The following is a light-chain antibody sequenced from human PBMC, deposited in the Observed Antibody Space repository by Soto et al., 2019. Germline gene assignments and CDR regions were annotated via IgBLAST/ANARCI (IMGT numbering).Light chain of an antibody. CDR1: HNDIGTCDY. Sequence: QSVLTQPTSVSGSPGQSITISCTGNHNDIGTCDYVSWYQQHPGRAPRLLIYGVTTRPSGISDRFSASKSGLTASLTISGLQPEHEADYSCSSFTSDRIYVFGPGTKGTLL. J-gene: IGLJ1*01. CDR3: SSFTSDRIYV. V-gene: IGLV2-14*03. CDR2: GVT.